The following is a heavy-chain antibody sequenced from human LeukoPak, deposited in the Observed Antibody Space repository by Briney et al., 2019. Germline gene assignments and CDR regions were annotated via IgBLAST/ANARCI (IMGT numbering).Heavy chain of an antibody. CDR3: AKDNRRHYTSGPNPDSLH. CDR2: ISWNSGSI. CDR1: GFIFNNYA. J-gene: IGHJ4*02. Sequence: PERSLRLSCAGSGFIFNNYAMHWVRQPPGKGLEWVSGISWNSGSIDYADSVKGRFTISRDNAMNSLYLQMNSLRVEDTAFYYCAKDNRRHYTSGPNPDSLHWGQGALVTVSS. D-gene: IGHD6-19*01. V-gene: IGHV3-9*01.